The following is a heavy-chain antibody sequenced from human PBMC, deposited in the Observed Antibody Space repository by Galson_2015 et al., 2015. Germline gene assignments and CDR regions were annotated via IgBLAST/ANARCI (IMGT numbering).Heavy chain of an antibody. J-gene: IGHJ4*02. CDR2: ISYDGSNK. CDR1: GFTFSPYP. Sequence: SLRLSCAASGFTFSPYPMHWVRQAPGKGLEWVAIISYDGSNKYYADSVKGRFTISRDISKNTLYLQMNSLRVEDTAVYYCAKDLDSGSYPWGYFDYWGQGTLVTVSS. V-gene: IGHV3-30-3*01. CDR3: AKDLDSGSYPWGYFDY. D-gene: IGHD1-26*01.